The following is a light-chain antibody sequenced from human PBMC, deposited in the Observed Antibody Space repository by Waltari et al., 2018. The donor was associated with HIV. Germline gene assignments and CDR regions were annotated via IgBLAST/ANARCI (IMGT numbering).Light chain of an antibody. J-gene: IGLJ3*02. V-gene: IGLV1-40*01. CDR1: TSNLGAGSD. CDR2: GNN. CDR3: QSYDSSLSVNWV. Sequence: QSVLTQPPSVSGAPGQRVPISCTGITSNLGAGSDVHWYQHLPGTAPKLLIYGNNNRPSGVPDRFSGSRSGTSSSLAITGLQAEDEAVYYCQSYDSSLSVNWVFGGGTKLTVL.